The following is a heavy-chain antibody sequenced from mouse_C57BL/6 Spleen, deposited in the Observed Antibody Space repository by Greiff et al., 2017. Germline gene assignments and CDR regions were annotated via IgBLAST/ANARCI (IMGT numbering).Heavy chain of an antibody. CDR2: ISSGSSTI. Sequence: EVKLMESGGGLVKPGGSLKLSCAASGFTFSDYGMHWVRQAPEKGLEWVAYISSGSSTIYYADTVKGRFTISRDNAKNTLFLQMTSLRSEDTAMYYCARTIYYDSAWFAYWGQGTLVTVSA. CDR3: ARTIYYDSAWFAY. D-gene: IGHD2-4*01. V-gene: IGHV5-17*01. J-gene: IGHJ3*01. CDR1: GFTFSDYG.